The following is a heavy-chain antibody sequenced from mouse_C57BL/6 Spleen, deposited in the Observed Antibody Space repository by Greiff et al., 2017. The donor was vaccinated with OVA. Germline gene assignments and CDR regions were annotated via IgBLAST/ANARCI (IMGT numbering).Heavy chain of an antibody. D-gene: IGHD1-1*01. CDR1: GYTFTDYE. V-gene: IGHV1-15*01. CDR3: TRGIYYYGSTYFDY. J-gene: IGHJ2*01. CDR2: IDTETGGT. Sequence: VQLQQSGAELVRPGASVTLSCKASGYTFTDYEMHWVKQTPVHGLEWIGAIDTETGGTAYNQKFKGKAILTADKSSSTAYMELRRLTSEDSAVYYCTRGIYYYGSTYFDYWGQGTTLTVSS.